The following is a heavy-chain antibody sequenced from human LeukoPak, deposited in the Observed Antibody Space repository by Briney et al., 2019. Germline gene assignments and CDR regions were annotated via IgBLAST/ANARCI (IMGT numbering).Heavy chain of an antibody. Sequence: GGTLSLSCAVSGFTFSTYSASWVRQPPGKGLEWVSEITRTGGSTYYADSVKGRFTISRDKSKITFYLQMNSVRAEDTAVYYCTKGHYCSSRNCHWFDPWGQGTLVTVSS. D-gene: IGHD2-2*01. J-gene: IGHJ5*02. CDR3: TKGHYCSSRNCHWFDP. V-gene: IGHV3-23*01. CDR2: ITRTGGST. CDR1: GFTFSTYS.